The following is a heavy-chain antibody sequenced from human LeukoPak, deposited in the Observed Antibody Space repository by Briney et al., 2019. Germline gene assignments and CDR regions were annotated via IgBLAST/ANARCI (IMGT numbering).Heavy chain of an antibody. CDR1: GFTFSSYA. J-gene: IGHJ4*02. D-gene: IGHD4-17*01. CDR2: ISGSGGST. V-gene: IGHV3-23*01. Sequence: HSGGFLRLSCAASGFTFSSYAMSWVRQAPGKGLEWVSAISGSGGSTYYADSVKGRFTISRDNSKNTLYLQMNSLRAEDTAVYYCAKDGSDYGDLYYFDYWGQGTLVTVSS. CDR3: AKDGSDYGDLYYFDY.